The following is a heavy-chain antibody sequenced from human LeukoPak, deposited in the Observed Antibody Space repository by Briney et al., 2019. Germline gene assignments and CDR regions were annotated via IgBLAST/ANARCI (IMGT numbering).Heavy chain of an antibody. CDR1: GFTFSTYG. V-gene: IGHV3-33*01. Sequence: GGSLRLSCAASGFTFSTYGMHWVRQAPGKGLEWVAVVWYDGSNIHYVDSVKGRFTISRDNSKSTLFLQMNSLTAEDTAVYYCARGGYSGTYYFDYWGQGTLVTVSS. J-gene: IGHJ4*02. CDR2: VWYDGSNI. D-gene: IGHD1-26*01. CDR3: ARGGYSGTYYFDY.